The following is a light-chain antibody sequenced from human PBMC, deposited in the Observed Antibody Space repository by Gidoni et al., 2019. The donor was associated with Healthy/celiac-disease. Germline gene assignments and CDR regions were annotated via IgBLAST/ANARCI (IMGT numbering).Light chain of an antibody. CDR1: QSITRY. V-gene: IGKV1-39*01. J-gene: IGKJ2*01. CDR3: QQSYTTPRDT. CDR2: AAS. Sequence: DIQMTQSPSSLSASVGDRVTITCRASQSITRYLNWYQQKPGTAPKLLIYAASILQSGLPSRFSGSGSGTDFTLTISGLQPEDSATYYCQQSYTTPRDTFGQXTKLEIK.